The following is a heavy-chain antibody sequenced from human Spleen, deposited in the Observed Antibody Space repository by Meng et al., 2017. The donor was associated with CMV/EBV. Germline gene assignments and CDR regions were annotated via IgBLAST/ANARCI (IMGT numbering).Heavy chain of an antibody. CDR2: INHSGST. Sequence: SETLSLTCAVYGGSFSGYYWSWVRQPPGKGLEWMGEINHSGSTNYNPSLKSRVTISVDTSKNQFSLKLSTVTAADTAVYYCARESSLGIPYYCSSTSCYNADFSYGFSSWGQGTLVTVSS. V-gene: IGHV4-34*01. CDR3: ARESSLGIPYYCSSTSCYNADFSYGFSS. D-gene: IGHD2-2*01. CDR1: GGSFSGYY. J-gene: IGHJ5*02.